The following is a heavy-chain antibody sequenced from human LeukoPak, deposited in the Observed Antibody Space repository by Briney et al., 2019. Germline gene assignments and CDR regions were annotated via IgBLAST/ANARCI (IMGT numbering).Heavy chain of an antibody. V-gene: IGHV4-34*01. D-gene: IGHD6-13*01. J-gene: IGHJ6*02. Sequence: SETLSLTCAVYGGSFSDYYWTWIRQPPGKGLEGVGEISHTGSTNYNPSLKSRVTISADTSKNQFSLKLSSVTAADTAVYYCARDRQQLVDYCYYYGMDVWGQGTTVTVSS. CDR3: ARDRQQLVDYCYYYGMDV. CDR1: GGSFSDYY. CDR2: ISHTGST.